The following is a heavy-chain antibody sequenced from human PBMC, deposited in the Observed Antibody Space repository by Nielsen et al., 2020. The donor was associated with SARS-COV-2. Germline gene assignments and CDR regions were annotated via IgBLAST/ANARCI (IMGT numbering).Heavy chain of an antibody. CDR1: GYSFSSYW. CDR2: IYSGNSET. J-gene: IGHJ3*02. V-gene: IGHV5-51*01. CDR3: GRHLSVVHKGLEI. Sequence: GESLKISCKGSGYSFSSYWIAWVRQMPGKGLEWMGIIYSGNSETRYSPSFQGQVTISADKSTSTAYLQWSSLKASDTAMYYCGRHLSVVHKGLEIWGQGTMVTVSS. D-gene: IGHD1-1*01.